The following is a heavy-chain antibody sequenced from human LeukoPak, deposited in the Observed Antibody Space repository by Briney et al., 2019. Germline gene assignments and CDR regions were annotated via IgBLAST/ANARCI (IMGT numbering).Heavy chain of an antibody. D-gene: IGHD3-9*01. CDR2: IRYDGSNK. V-gene: IGHV3-30*02. J-gene: IGHJ4*02. CDR1: GFTFSSYG. CDR3: AKDSGYDILTGYYKRYFDY. Sequence: GGSLRLSCAASGFTFSSYGMHWVRQAPGKGLEWVAFIRYDGSNKYYADSVKGRFTISRDNSKNTLYLQMNSLRAEDTAVYYCAKDSGYDILTGYYKRYFDYWGQGTLVTVSS.